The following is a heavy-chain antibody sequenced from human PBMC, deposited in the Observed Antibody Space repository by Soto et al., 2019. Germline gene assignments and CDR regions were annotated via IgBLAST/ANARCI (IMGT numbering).Heavy chain of an antibody. V-gene: IGHV1-18*04. Sequence: QVKLVQSAPELQRPGDSVKVSCKTSGYTFTSYPYSWVRQAPGQGLEWMGWVNSYDGTTKVAQQFRDRITLTADKSAATVFMELRRLTSDDTAVYYCAREYYGTTTWIHYWGQGTLVAVSS. J-gene: IGHJ4*02. CDR2: VNSYDGTT. CDR3: AREYYGTTTWIHY. CDR1: GYTFTSYP. D-gene: IGHD1-7*01.